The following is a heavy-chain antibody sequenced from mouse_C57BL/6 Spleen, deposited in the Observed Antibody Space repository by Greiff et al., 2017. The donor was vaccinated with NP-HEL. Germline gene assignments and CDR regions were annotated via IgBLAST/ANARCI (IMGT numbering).Heavy chain of an antibody. D-gene: IGHD1-1*01. J-gene: IGHJ3*01. CDR2: IDPEDGDT. CDR1: GFNIKDYY. Sequence: EVQLQQSGAELVRPGASVKLSCTASGFNIKDYYMHWVKQRPEQGLEWIGRIDPEDGDTEYAPKFQGKATMTADTSSNTAYLQLSSLTSEDTAVYYCTTIPTIAGGFAYWGQGTLVTVAA. CDR3: TTIPTIAGGFAY. V-gene: IGHV14-1*01.